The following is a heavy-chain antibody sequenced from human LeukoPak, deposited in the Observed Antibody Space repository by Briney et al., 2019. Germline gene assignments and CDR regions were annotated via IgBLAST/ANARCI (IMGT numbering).Heavy chain of an antibody. D-gene: IGHD4-17*01. Sequence: GGSLRLSYAASGFTFSSYWMSWVRQAPGKGLEWVANIKQDGSEKYYVDSVKGRFTISRDNAKNSLYLQMNSLRAEDTALYYCARSVSSTTVTHPFDYWGQGTLVTVSS. CDR3: ARSVSSTTVTHPFDY. CDR2: IKQDGSEK. CDR1: GFTFSSYW. V-gene: IGHV3-7*03. J-gene: IGHJ4*02.